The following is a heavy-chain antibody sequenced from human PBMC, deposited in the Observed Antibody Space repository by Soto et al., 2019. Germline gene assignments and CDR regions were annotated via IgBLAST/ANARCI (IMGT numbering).Heavy chain of an antibody. V-gene: IGHV3-23*01. CDR2: ISGSGGST. CDR3: AKDQGSSWYEIDY. D-gene: IGHD6-13*01. J-gene: IGHJ4*02. Sequence: EVQLLESGGGLVQPGGSLRLSCAASGFTFSNYAVTWVRQAPGKGLEWVSTISGSGGSTYYADSVKGRFTISRYNSKNTLYLQMNSLRADDTAVYSCAKDQGSSWYEIDYWGQGTLVTVSS. CDR1: GFTFSNYA.